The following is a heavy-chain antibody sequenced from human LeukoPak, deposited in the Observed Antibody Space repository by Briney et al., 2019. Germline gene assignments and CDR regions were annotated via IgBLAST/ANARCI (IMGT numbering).Heavy chain of an antibody. CDR2: ITWNSGSI. CDR3: RRSTGWYNYFDY. CDR1: GFTLDNYA. J-gene: IGHJ4*02. D-gene: IGHD6-19*01. Sequence: GGSLTLSCAASGFTLDNYAMHLGRQAPRKGLELVSGITWNSGSIAYPDSVKSRFTISRHNPKTSLHRQMYSHRPGDVALYYCRRSTGWYNYFDYWGQGALVTVSS. V-gene: IGHV3-9*03.